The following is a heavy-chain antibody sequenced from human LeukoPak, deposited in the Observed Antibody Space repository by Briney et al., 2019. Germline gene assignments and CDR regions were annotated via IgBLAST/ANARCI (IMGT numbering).Heavy chain of an antibody. V-gene: IGHV3-53*01. Sequence: GGSLRLSCAASGFTFRSYWMHWVRQAPGKGLEWVSGIYVDGSTYYADSVKGRFTISRDNSRNTLYLQMNSLRAEDTAVYYCPRITAYDDSWGQGTLVTVSS. J-gene: IGHJ5*01. CDR3: PRITAYDDS. CDR2: IYVDGST. D-gene: IGHD1-20*01. CDR1: GFTFRSYW.